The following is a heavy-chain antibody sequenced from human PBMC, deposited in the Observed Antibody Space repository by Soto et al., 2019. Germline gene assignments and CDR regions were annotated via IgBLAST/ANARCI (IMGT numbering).Heavy chain of an antibody. CDR1: GGSISSYY. V-gene: IGHV4-59*08. Sequence: QVQLQESGPGLVKPSETLSLTCTVSGGSISSYYWRWIRQPPGKGLEWIGYIYYSGSNNYNPSLKSRDTISVDTSKNQFSLQLSSVTAADTAVYYCARFNWYFDLWGRGTLVTVSS. CDR3: ARFNWYFDL. J-gene: IGHJ2*01. CDR2: IYYSGSN.